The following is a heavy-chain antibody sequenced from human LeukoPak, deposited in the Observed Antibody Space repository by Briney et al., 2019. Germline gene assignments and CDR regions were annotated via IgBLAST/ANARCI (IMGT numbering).Heavy chain of an antibody. Sequence: GGSLRHSCAASGFSFSNYWMHWVRQAPGKGLVWVTRMKSDGSATYYTDSVQGRFTISRDNAKNTLYLQMNSLRAEDTAMYFCAKGPNYFDSWGQGTLVTVSS. V-gene: IGHV3-74*01. CDR3: AKGPNYFDS. J-gene: IGHJ4*02. CDR2: MKSDGSAT. CDR1: GFSFSNYW.